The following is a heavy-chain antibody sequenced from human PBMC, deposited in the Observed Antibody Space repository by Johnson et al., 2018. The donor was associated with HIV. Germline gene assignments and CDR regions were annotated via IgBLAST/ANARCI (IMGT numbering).Heavy chain of an antibody. D-gene: IGHD6-19*01. CDR2: ISYDETND. CDR1: GFTFSNYG. V-gene: IGHV3-30*02. Sequence: VQLVESGGGVVQPGGSLRLSCAASGFTFSNYGMYWVRQAPGKGLEWVAFISYDETNDYYADSVKGRFTISRDNPKNTLYLQMNSLRAEDTALYYCAKDFGSGWADAFDIWGQGTGVTISS. CDR3: AKDFGSGWADAFDI. J-gene: IGHJ3*02.